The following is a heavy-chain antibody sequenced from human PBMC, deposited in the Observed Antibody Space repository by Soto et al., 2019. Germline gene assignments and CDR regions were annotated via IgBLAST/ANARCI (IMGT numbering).Heavy chain of an antibody. Sequence: ASVKVSCKASGYTFTGYYMHWVRQAPGQGLEWMGWINPNSGATNYAQKFQGWVTMTRDTSISTAHMEVGRLRSDDTAVYYCARGVSMVRGVIAPGMDVWGQGTTVTVSS. CDR2: INPNSGAT. V-gene: IGHV1-2*04. CDR1: GYTFTGYY. CDR3: ARGVSMVRGVIAPGMDV. J-gene: IGHJ6*02. D-gene: IGHD3-10*01.